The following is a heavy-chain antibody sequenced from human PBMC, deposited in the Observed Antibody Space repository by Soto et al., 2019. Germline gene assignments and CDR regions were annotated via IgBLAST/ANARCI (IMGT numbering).Heavy chain of an antibody. CDR1: DYTFNSYG. V-gene: IGHV1-18*01. CDR3: AGSRGFGFDF. D-gene: IGHD2-15*01. J-gene: IGHJ4*02. Sequence: QVQLVQSGDEFKKPGASVKVSCKASDYTFNSYGISWVRKAPGQGLEWMGWLSGDNGDIKYAQKFQGRVTMTTDTSTSTFYMELRSRSSDDTAVYFCAGSRGFGFDFWGQGTLVTVSS. CDR2: LSGDNGDI.